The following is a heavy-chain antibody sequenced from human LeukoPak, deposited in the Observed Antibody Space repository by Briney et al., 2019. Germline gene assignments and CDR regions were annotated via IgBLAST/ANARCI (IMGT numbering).Heavy chain of an antibody. Sequence: SETLSLTCAVSGYSISSGYYWGWIRQPPGKGLEWIGSIYHSGSTYYNPSPKSRVTISVDTSKNQFSLKLSSVTAADTAVYYCALGYCSSTSCYENFDYWGQGTLVTVSS. D-gene: IGHD2-2*01. CDR1: GYSISSGYY. J-gene: IGHJ4*02. CDR3: ALGYCSSTSCYENFDY. CDR2: IYHSGST. V-gene: IGHV4-38-2*01.